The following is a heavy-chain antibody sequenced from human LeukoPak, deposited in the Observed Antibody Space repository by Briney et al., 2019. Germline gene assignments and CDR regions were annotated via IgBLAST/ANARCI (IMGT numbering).Heavy chain of an antibody. V-gene: IGHV3-23*01. D-gene: IGHD6-19*01. CDR3: AKGGGVAGGYHFDY. J-gene: IGHJ4*02. CDR1: GFTFTSYA. Sequence: GGSLRLSCTASGFTFTSYAMSWVRQAPEKGLAWVSAISVTGGSTYYADSVKGRFTISRDNSKNTLYLQMNSLRAEDTALYYCAKGGGVAGGYHFDYWGQGTLVTVSS. CDR2: ISVTGGST.